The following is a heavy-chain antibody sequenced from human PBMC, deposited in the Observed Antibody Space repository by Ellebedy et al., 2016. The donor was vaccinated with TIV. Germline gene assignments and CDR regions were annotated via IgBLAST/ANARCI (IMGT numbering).Heavy chain of an antibody. CDR3: AREVRATGPLFDY. J-gene: IGHJ4*02. D-gene: IGHD1-1*01. V-gene: IGHV1-8*01. CDR1: GYTFTSYD. Sequence: ASVKVSXKASGYTFTSYDINWVRQATGQGLEWMGWMNPNSGNTGYAQKFQGRVTMTRNTSISTAYMELSSLRSEDTAVYYCAREVRATGPLFDYWGQGTLVTVSS. CDR2: MNPNSGNT.